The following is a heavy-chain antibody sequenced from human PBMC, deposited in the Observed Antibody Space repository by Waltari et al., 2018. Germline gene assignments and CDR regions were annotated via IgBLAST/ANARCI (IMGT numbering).Heavy chain of an antibody. Sequence: VQLVQSGAEVMEPGASVKVSCKASGYTLPTYFMHCVRQAPGQGLEYMGIINPTTGGTTYAQRFQGRVTMTRDTSTSTVFMELSSLRSEDTAVYYCAREAPNTFWFDPWGQGTLVTVSS. CDR2: INPTTGGT. CDR1: GYTLPTYF. D-gene: IGHD2-8*01. V-gene: IGHV1-46*01. J-gene: IGHJ5*02. CDR3: AREAPNTFWFDP.